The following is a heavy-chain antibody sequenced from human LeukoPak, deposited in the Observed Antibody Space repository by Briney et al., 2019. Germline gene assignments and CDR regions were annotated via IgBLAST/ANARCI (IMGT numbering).Heavy chain of an antibody. CDR1: GFTFSSYA. CDR3: ARDQQRNYMDV. Sequence: GGSLRLSCAASGFTFSSYAMSWVRQAPGKGLEWVAVIWYDGSNKYYADSVKGRFTISRDNSKNTLYLQMNSLRAEDTAVYYCARDQQRNYMDVWGKGTTATVSS. CDR2: IWYDGSNK. V-gene: IGHV3-33*08. J-gene: IGHJ6*03.